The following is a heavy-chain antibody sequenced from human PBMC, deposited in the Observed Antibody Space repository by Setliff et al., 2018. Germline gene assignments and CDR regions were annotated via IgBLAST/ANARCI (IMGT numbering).Heavy chain of an antibody. Sequence: SETLSLTCTVSGDSISSRPFYWGWFRQPAGKELVWIGRMYGNSNYNPSLKSRVTMSIDTSKNKFSLKLSSVTAADTAVYYCARGPGAATGEGFDIWGQGTMVTVSS. J-gene: IGHJ3*02. D-gene: IGHD7-27*01. V-gene: IGHV4-61*02. CDR2: MYGNS. CDR1: GDSISSRPFY. CDR3: ARGPGAATGEGFDI.